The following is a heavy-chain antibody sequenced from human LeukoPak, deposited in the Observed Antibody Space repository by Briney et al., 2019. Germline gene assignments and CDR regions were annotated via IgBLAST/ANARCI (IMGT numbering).Heavy chain of an antibody. Sequence: SETLSLTCTVSGGSIGGKGYYWSWIRQLPGKGLEWIGYIKYIGSTYYNPSLKSRVTMSIDPSKRQFSLKLSSVNAADTAVYYCARERLRLLYYYSLDVWGQGTTVTVSS. J-gene: IGHJ6*02. V-gene: IGHV4-31*03. CDR1: GGSIGGKGYY. CDR3: ARERLRLLYYYSLDV. CDR2: IKYIGST. D-gene: IGHD5/OR15-5a*01.